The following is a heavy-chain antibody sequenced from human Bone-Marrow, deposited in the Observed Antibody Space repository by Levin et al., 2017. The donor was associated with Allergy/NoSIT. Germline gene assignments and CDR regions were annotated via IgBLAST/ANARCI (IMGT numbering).Heavy chain of an antibody. J-gene: IGHJ4*02. CDR1: GFTFSNYW. Sequence: GESLKISCAASGFTFSNYWMAWVRQAPGKGLEGVANIKEDGSEIYYVDSVKGRFTISRDDSKNAVYLQMNSLRAEDTAVYYCARDGSNGFDCWGQGTLVTVSS. CDR2: IKEDGSEI. D-gene: IGHD2-15*01. V-gene: IGHV3-7*01. CDR3: ARDGSNGFDC.